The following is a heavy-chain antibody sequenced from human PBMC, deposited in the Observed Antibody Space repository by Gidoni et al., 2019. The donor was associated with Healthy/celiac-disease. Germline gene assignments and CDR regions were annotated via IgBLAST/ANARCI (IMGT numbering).Heavy chain of an antibody. CDR1: GYTFTSYY. J-gene: IGHJ5*02. D-gene: IGHD6-13*01. CDR2: INPSGGST. CDR3: ARDPGGYSSITNWFDP. Sequence: QVQLVQSGAEVKKPGASVKVSCKASGYTFTSYYMHWVRQDPGQGLEWMGIINPSGGSTSYAQKFQGRVTMTRDTSTSTVYMELSSLRSEDTAVYYCARDPGGYSSITNWFDPWGQGTLVTVSS. V-gene: IGHV1-46*01.